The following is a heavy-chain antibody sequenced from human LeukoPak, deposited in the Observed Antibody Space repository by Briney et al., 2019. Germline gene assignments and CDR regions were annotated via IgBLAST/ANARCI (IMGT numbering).Heavy chain of an antibody. J-gene: IGHJ3*02. CDR3: ASRDYESLGAFDI. CDR1: GFTFSSYS. V-gene: IGHV3-21*01. D-gene: IGHD4-17*01. CDR2: ISSSSSYI. Sequence: GGSLRLSCAASGFTFSSYSMNWVRQAPGKGLEWVSSISSSSSYIYHADSVKGRFTISRDNAKNSLYLQMNSLRAEDTAVYYCASRDYESLGAFDIWGQGTMVTVSS.